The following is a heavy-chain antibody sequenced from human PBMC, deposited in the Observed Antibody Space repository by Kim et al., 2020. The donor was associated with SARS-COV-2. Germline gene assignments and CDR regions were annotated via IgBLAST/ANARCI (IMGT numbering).Heavy chain of an antibody. D-gene: IGHD3-10*01. Sequence: LKSRGTISVDTSKNQFSLKRSSVTAADTAVYYCARRYYYGSGSYFDWFDPWGQGTLVTVSS. CDR3: ARRYYYGSGSYFDWFDP. J-gene: IGHJ5*02. V-gene: IGHV4-39*01.